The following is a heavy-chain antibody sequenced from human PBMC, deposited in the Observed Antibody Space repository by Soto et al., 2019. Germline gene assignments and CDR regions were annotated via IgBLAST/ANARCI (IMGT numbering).Heavy chain of an antibody. CDR2: INAGNGNT. D-gene: IGHD6-13*01. CDR3: ARTGSSSGFWFDP. CDR1: GYTFTRYA. Sequence: VASVKVSCKASGYTFTRYAIHWVRQAPGQRLEWMGWINAGNGNTQYSQKFQGRVTITRDTSASTAYMELSSLRSEDTAVYYCARTGSSSGFWFDPWGQGTLVTVSS. J-gene: IGHJ5*02. V-gene: IGHV1-3*01.